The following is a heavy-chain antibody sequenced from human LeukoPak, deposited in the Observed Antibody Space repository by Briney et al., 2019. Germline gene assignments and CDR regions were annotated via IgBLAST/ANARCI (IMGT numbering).Heavy chain of an antibody. CDR3: ARNRREWLLPYFDY. CDR2: INSDGSST. CDR1: GFTFSSYW. V-gene: IGHV3-74*01. J-gene: IGHJ4*02. D-gene: IGHD3-3*01. Sequence: GGSLRLSCAASGFTFSSYWMHWVRQAPGKGLVWVSRINSDGSSTSYADSVKGRFTISRDNAKNTLYLQMNSLRAEDTAVYYCARNRREWLLPYFDYWGQGTLVTVSS.